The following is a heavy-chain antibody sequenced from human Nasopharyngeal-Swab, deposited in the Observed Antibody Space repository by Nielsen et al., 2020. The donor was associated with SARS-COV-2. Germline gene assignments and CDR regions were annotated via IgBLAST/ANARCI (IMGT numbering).Heavy chain of an antibody. CDR2: INPSGGST. CDR1: GYTFTSYY. Sequence: ASVKVSCKASGYTFTSYYMHWVRQAPGQGLEWMGIINPSGGSTSYAQKFQGRVTMTRDTSTSTVYMELRSLRSDDTAVYYCAGGRQEGYYYYYYGMDAWGQGTTVTVSS. V-gene: IGHV1-46*01. D-gene: IGHD3-16*01. CDR3: AGGRQEGYYYYYYGMDA. J-gene: IGHJ6*02.